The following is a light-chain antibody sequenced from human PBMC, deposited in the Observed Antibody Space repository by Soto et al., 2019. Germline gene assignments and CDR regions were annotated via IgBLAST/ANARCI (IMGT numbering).Light chain of an antibody. Sequence: QSALTQPASVSGSPGQSITISCTGTRSDVGSYNLVSWYQQHPGKAPKLMIYEGSKRPSGVSNRFSGSKSGNTASLTISGLQAEDEADDYCCSYAGSSTPVVFGGGTKLTVL. J-gene: IGLJ2*01. V-gene: IGLV2-23*01. CDR3: CSYAGSSTPVV. CDR1: RSDVGSYNL. CDR2: EGS.